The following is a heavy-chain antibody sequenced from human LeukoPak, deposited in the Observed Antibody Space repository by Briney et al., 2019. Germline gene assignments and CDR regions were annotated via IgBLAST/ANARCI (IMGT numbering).Heavy chain of an antibody. CDR3: AKEPNSYYYDSSGYNDGSGYYFDY. D-gene: IGHD3-22*01. CDR2: IYSGGST. J-gene: IGHJ4*02. V-gene: IGHV3-53*01. CDR1: EFTVGSNY. Sequence: PGGSLRLSCAASEFTVGSNYMNWVRQAPGKGLEWVSVIYSGGSTYYADSVKGRFTISRDNSKNTLYLQMNSLRAEDTAVYYCAKEPNSYYYDSSGYNDGSGYYFDYWGQGTLVTVSS.